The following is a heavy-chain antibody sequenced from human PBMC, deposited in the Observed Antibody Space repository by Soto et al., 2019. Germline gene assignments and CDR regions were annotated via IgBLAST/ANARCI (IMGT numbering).Heavy chain of an antibody. V-gene: IGHV4-38-2*02. CDR3: ARDTTYMVVPYYYYYGMDV. D-gene: IGHD2-21*01. J-gene: IGHJ6*02. CDR2: IFHSGTT. Sequence: PSETLSLTCAVSGYSINSGYYWGWIRQPPGKGLEWIGSIFHSGTTYYNPSLKSRVTISVDTSNNQFSLTLDSVTAAATAVYYCARDTTYMVVPYYYYYGMDVWGQGTTVTVSS. CDR1: GYSINSGYY.